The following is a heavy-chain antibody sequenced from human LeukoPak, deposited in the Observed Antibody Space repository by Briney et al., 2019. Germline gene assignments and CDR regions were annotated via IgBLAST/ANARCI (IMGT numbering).Heavy chain of an antibody. Sequence: GGSLRLSCAASGFAFSSHWMHWVRQAPGKGLVWVSRINSDGSRVRYADSVKGRFTISRDNAKNTLYLQMNSLRAEDTAVYYCAELGITMIGGVWGKGTTVTISS. V-gene: IGHV3-74*01. J-gene: IGHJ6*04. D-gene: IGHD3-10*02. CDR2: INSDGSRV. CDR3: AELGITMIGGV. CDR1: GFAFSSHW.